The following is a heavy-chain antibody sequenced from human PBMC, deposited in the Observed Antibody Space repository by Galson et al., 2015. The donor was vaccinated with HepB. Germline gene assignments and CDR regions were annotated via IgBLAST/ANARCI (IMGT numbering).Heavy chain of an antibody. Sequence: SVKVSCKASGYTFTGYYMYWVRQAPGQGLEWMGWINPNSGGTNYAQKFQGRVTMTRDTSISTAYMELSRLRSDDTAVYYCARGIVGFGDGPRFDPWGQGTLVTVSS. J-gene: IGHJ5*02. CDR2: INPNSGGT. V-gene: IGHV1-2*02. CDR3: ARGIVGFGDGPRFDP. CDR1: GYTFTGYY. D-gene: IGHD3-10*01.